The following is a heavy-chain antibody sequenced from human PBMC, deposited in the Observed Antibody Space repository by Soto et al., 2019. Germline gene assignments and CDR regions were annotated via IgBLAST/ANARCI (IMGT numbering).Heavy chain of an antibody. CDR2: ISSSGDDI. Sequence: XGSLRLSCAASGFTFSSDSMNWVRQAPGKGLEWVSSISSSGDDIHYADSVKGRFTISRDNAGNSLYLQMNSLRAEDTAVYYCEGAGYYYGYCFDYWGQGTLVTVSS. V-gene: IGHV3-21*01. D-gene: IGHD5-18*01. CDR3: EGAGYYYGYCFDY. J-gene: IGHJ4*02. CDR1: GFTFSSDS.